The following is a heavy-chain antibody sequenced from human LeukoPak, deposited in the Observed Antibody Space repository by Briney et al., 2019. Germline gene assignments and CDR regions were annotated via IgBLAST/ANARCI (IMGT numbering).Heavy chain of an antibody. J-gene: IGHJ4*02. CDR1: GFTFSSYA. D-gene: IGHD2-15*01. CDR2: ISGSGGST. V-gene: IGHV3-23*01. CDR3: ARDRGYCSGGSCSRSYYFDY. Sequence: PGGSLRLSCAASGFTFSSYAMSWVRQAPGKGLEWVSAISGSGGSTYYADSVKGRFTISRDNSKNTLYLQMNSLRAEDTAVYYCARDRGYCSGGSCSRSYYFDYWGQGTLVTVSS.